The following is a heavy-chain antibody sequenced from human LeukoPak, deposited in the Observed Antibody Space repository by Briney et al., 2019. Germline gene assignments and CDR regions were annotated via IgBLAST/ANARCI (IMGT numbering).Heavy chain of an antibody. CDR1: GYTFSNYD. CDR2: ITPSGGI. J-gene: IGHJ4*02. Sequence: GASVKVSCQASGYTFSNYDMNWVRQAPGQGLEWMGMITPSGGISYAQKFQGRVTMTRDMSTNTVYMELSSLRSEDTAVYYCARVDSTSPHELDYWGQGTLVTVSS. D-gene: IGHD6-6*01. CDR3: ARVDSTSPHELDY. V-gene: IGHV1-46*01.